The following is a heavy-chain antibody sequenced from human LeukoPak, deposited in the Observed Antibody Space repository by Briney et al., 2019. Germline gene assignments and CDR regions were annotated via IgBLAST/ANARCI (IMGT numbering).Heavy chain of an antibody. CDR2: IYYSGNT. J-gene: IGHJ4*02. V-gene: IGHV4-39*07. CDR1: GGSISTSDYY. Sequence: SDTLSLTCTVSGGSISTSDYYWGWIRQPPGKGLEWIGNIYYSGNTYYNPSLKSRVTMSVDTSKDQFSLKLSSVTAADTAVYYCASGLRYFDLYYWGQGTLVTVSS. CDR3: ASGLRYFDLYY. D-gene: IGHD3-9*01.